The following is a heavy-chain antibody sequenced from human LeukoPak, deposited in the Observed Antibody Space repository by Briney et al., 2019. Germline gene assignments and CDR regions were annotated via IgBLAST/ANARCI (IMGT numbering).Heavy chain of an antibody. CDR2: ISSSSSYT. V-gene: IGHV3-11*06. Sequence: GSLRLSCAASGFTFSDYYMSWIRQAPEKGLEWVSYISSSSSYTNYADSVKGRFTISRDNAKNSLYLQMNSLRAEDTAVYYCARGAVAGHFDYWGQGTLVTVSS. CDR3: ARGAVAGHFDY. CDR1: GFTFSDYY. D-gene: IGHD6-19*01. J-gene: IGHJ4*02.